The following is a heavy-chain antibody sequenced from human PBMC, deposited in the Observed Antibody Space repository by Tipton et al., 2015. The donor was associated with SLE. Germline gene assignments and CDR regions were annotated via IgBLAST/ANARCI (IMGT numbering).Heavy chain of an antibody. CDR2: VFSSGST. CDR3: ASGGYYGSGSYYGGWFDL. J-gene: IGHJ5*02. D-gene: IGHD3-10*01. V-gene: IGHV4-4*08. Sequence: TLSLTCTVSGGSISTYYWSWILPPPGKGLGWIGYVFSSGSTNYNPSLKSRVTISVDTSKNQFSLHLRSMTAADTAVYHCASGGYYGSGSYYGGWFDLWGQGTLVTVSS. CDR1: GGSISTYY.